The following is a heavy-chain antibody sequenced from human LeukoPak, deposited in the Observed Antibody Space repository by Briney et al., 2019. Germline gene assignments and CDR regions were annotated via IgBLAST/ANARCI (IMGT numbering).Heavy chain of an antibody. CDR2: IYYSGST. J-gene: IGHJ5*02. D-gene: IGHD1-26*01. CDR1: GGSISLYY. Sequence: SETLSLTCTVSGGSISLYYWSWIRQPPGKGLEWIGYIYYSGSTKYNPFFKSRVTISVDTSKNQLSLKLTSVTAADTAVYYCARGAIVGDTRWFDPWGQGTLVTVSS. CDR3: ARGAIVGDTRWFDP. V-gene: IGHV4-59*01.